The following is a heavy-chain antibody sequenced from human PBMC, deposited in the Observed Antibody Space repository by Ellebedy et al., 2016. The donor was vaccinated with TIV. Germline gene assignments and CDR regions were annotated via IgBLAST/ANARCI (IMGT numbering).Heavy chain of an antibody. CDR2: IRGDYGST. D-gene: IGHD3-16*01. V-gene: IGHV3-23*01. CDR1: GFIFSSYA. J-gene: IGHJ4*02. Sequence: GGSLRLSXAASGFIFSSYALTWVRQAPGKGLEWVSTIRGDYGSTYYADSVKGRFTISRDNSKNTAYLQMNSLRVEDTAIYYCAKEGGGIGLNPLDHWGQGTLVSVSS. CDR3: AKEGGGIGLNPLDH.